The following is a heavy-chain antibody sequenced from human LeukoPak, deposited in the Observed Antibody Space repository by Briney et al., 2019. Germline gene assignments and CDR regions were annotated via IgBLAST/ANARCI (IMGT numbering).Heavy chain of an antibody. CDR1: GGSISSFY. J-gene: IGHJ4*02. Sequence: PSETPSLTCTVSGGSISSFYWSWIRQPPGKGLEWIGHIHDSGNTIYNPSLKSRVTTSLDTSKNQFSLNLRSVTAADTAVYYCARGGLGWPYFDYWGQGALVTVSS. V-gene: IGHV4-4*09. CDR2: IHDSGNT. D-gene: IGHD6-19*01. CDR3: ARGGLGWPYFDY.